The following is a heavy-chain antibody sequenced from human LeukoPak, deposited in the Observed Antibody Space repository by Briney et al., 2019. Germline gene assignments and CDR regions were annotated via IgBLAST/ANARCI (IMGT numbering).Heavy chain of an antibody. D-gene: IGHD2-15*01. CDR1: GSSITTAFY. V-gene: IGHV4-38-2*02. CDR2: IYHSGST. Sequence: SETLSLTCTVSGSSITTAFYWGWIRQPPGKGLEWIGSIYHSGSTSYNPSLKSRVTISVHTSKNQFSLKLNSVSAADTAVYYCARGVVAAPQTVDYWGQGTLVTVSS. CDR3: ARGVVAAPQTVDY. J-gene: IGHJ4*02.